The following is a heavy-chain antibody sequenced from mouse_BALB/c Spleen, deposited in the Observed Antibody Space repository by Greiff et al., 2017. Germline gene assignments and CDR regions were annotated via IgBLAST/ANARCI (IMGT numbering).Heavy chain of an antibody. CDR1: GFTFSSFG. V-gene: IGHV5-17*02. D-gene: IGHD3-3*01. J-gene: IGHJ2*01. CDR3: ARSGAGYFDY. Sequence: DVKLVESGGGLVQPGGSRKLSCAASGFTFSSFGMHWARQAPEKGLEWVAYISSGSSTIYYADTVKGRFTISRDNPKNTLFLQMTSLRSEDTAMYYCARSGAGYFDYWGQGTTLTVSS. CDR2: ISSGSSTI.